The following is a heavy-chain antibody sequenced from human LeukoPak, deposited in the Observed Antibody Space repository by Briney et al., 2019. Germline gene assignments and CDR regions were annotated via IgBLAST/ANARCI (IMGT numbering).Heavy chain of an antibody. CDR2: ISVSRSTI. D-gene: IGHD3-9*01. CDR3: ARNGDFDWSFDY. Sequence: GGSLRPSCAASGFTFSTYSMNWVRQAPGKGLEWISYISVSRSTIYYADSVKGRFTISRDNSKNTLYLQMNSLRAEDTAVYYCARNGDFDWSFDYWGQGTLVTVSS. J-gene: IGHJ4*02. CDR1: GFTFSTYS. V-gene: IGHV3-48*01.